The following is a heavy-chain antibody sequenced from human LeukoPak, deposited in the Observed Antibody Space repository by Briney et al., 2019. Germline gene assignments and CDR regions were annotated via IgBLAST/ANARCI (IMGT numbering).Heavy chain of an antibody. V-gene: IGHV4-61*02. CDR2: IYTSGST. CDR1: GGSISSGSYY. Sequence: SQTLSLTCTVSGGSISSGSYYWSWIRQPAGKGLEWIGRIYTSGSTNYNPSLKSRVTISVDTSKNQFSLKLSSVTAADTAVYYCARDHTIFGVVIAPGGWFDPWGQGTLVTVSS. J-gene: IGHJ5*02. CDR3: ARDHTIFGVVIAPGGWFDP. D-gene: IGHD3-3*01.